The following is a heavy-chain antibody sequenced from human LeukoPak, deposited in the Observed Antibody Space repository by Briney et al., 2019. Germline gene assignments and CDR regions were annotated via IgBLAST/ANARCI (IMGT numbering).Heavy chain of an antibody. Sequence: ASVKVSCKASGYTFTGYYMHWVRQAPGQGLESMGRMNPNSGGTNYAQKFQGRVTMTRDTSISTAYMELSRLRSDDTAVYYCARADTAMVLNFDYWGQGTLVTVSS. CDR2: MNPNSGGT. D-gene: IGHD5-18*01. CDR1: GYTFTGYY. J-gene: IGHJ4*02. CDR3: ARADTAMVLNFDY. V-gene: IGHV1-2*06.